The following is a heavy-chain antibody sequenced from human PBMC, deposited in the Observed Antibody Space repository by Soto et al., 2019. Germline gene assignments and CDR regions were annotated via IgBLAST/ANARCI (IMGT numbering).Heavy chain of an antibody. J-gene: IGHJ6*02. D-gene: IGHD1-1*01. CDR2: SENSGST. Sequence: QVHLQESGPGLVKPSQTLSLTCTVSGGSINRGGYYWTWIRQYPGKGLEWIGYSENSGSTLYRPSLKSRVSIFVDTTKNQFSLNLSSVTDADTAVYYCARENRLLTLPGMNGLDVWGQGTTVIVSS. CDR1: GGSINRGGYY. CDR3: ARENRLLTLPGMNGLDV. V-gene: IGHV4-31*03.